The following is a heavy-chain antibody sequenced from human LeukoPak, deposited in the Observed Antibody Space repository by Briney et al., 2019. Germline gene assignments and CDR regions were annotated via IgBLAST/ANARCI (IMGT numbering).Heavy chain of an antibody. CDR2: INHSGST. J-gene: IGHJ4*02. CDR1: GGSFSGYC. D-gene: IGHD2-2*01. Sequence: SETLSLTCAVYGGSFSGYCWSWIRQPPGKGLEWIGEINHSGSTNYNPSLKSRVTISVDTSKNQFSLKLSSVTAADTAVYYCARGGGYCSSTSCYQDLPPSYWGQGTLVTVSS. CDR3: ARGGGYCSSTSCYQDLPPSY. V-gene: IGHV4-34*01.